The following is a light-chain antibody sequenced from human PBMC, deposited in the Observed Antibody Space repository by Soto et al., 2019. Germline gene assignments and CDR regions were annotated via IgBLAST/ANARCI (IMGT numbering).Light chain of an antibody. CDR2: DAS. J-gene: IGKJ4*01. CDR3: QQYDNLPLT. CDR1: PDISNY. Sequence: DIQMTQSPSSLSASVGDRVTIPCQARPDISNYLNWYQQKPGKAPKLLIYDASNLETGVASSFSGIGSGTDFTVTISSLQPEDIATYYCQQYDNLPLTFGGGTKVEIK. V-gene: IGKV1-33*01.